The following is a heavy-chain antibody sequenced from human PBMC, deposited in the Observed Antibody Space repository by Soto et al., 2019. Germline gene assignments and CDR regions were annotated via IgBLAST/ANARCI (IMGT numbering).Heavy chain of an antibody. Sequence: SETLSLSSTFSGGSISSGGYYWSWIRQHPGKGLEWIGYIYYSGSTYYNPSLKSRVTISVDTSKNQFSLKLSSVTGADTAVYYCARGRHLKDYFDYWGQGTLVTVSS. V-gene: IGHV4-31*03. CDR1: GGSISSGGYY. J-gene: IGHJ4*02. CDR2: IYYSGST. CDR3: ARGRHLKDYFDY.